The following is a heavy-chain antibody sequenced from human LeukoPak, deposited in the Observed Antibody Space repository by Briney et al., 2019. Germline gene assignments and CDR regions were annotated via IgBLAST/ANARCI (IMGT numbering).Heavy chain of an antibody. CDR1: GFTFSSYS. Sequence: GGSLRLSCAASGFTFSSYSMNWVRQAPGKGLEWVSSISSSSSYIYYADSVKGRFTISRDNAKNSLYLQMNSLRAEDTAVYYCARDSSPCAMDVWGQETTVTVSS. CDR3: ARDSSPCAMDV. J-gene: IGHJ6*02. CDR2: ISSSSSYI. V-gene: IGHV3-21*01.